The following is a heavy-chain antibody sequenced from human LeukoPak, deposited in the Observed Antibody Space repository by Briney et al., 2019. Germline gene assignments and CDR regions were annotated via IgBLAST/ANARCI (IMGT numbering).Heavy chain of an antibody. CDR2: MYHTGRT. CDR3: ARDPAPYDSSSHFDY. Sequence: SETLSLTCTVSGGSVSSGSYYWSWIRQPPGKGLEWVGYMYHTGRTNYNPSLKSRVTISVDTSKNQFSLKLSSVTAADTAVYYCARDPAPYDSSSHFDYWGQGTLVTVSS. J-gene: IGHJ4*02. D-gene: IGHD6-6*01. CDR1: GGSVSSGSYY. V-gene: IGHV4-61*01.